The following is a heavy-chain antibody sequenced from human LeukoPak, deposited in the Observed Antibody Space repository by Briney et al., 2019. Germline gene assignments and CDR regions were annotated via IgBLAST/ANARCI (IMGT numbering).Heavy chain of an antibody. CDR2: INPNSGGT. J-gene: IGHJ5*02. Sequence: GASVKVSCKASGYTLTDYYMHWVRQAPGQGLEWMGRINPNSGGTNYAQKFQGRVTMTRDTSISTVYMELSRLRSDDTAVYYCARDRGGYGNWFDPWGQGTLVTVSS. V-gene: IGHV1-2*06. CDR1: GYTLTDYY. D-gene: IGHD5-12*01. CDR3: ARDRGGYGNWFDP.